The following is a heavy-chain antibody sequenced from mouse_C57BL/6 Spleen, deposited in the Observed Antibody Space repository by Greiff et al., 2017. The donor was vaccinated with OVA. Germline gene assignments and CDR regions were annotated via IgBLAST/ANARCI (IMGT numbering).Heavy chain of an antibody. V-gene: IGHV1-54*01. CDR3: ARAGYHYVDY. CDR1: GYAFTNYL. D-gene: IGHD2-2*01. J-gene: IGHJ2*01. CDR2: INPGSGGT. Sequence: VQLQQSGAELVRPGTSVKVSCKASGYAFTNYLIEWVKQRPGQGLEWIGVINPGSGGTNYNEKFKGKATLTADKSSSTAYMQLSSLTSEDSAVYFCARAGYHYVDYWGQGTTLTVSS.